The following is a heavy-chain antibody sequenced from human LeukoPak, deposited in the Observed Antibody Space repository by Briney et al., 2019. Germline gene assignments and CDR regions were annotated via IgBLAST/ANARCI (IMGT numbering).Heavy chain of an antibody. V-gene: IGHV3-73*01. Sequence: GGSLKLSCEASGFTFNGSAMHWVRQASGKGLEWVGRIRSKANSYATAYGAPVKGRFTTSRDDSKNTAYLQMNSLKTEDTAIYYCARPTDSGYYMNWGQGTLVTVSS. J-gene: IGHJ4*02. D-gene: IGHD3-3*01. CDR2: IRSKANSYAT. CDR3: ARPTDSGYYMN. CDR1: GFTFNGSA.